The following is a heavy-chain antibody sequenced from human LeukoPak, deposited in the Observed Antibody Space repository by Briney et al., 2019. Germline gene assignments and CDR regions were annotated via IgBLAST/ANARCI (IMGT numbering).Heavy chain of an antibody. CDR1: GFTFDDYA. V-gene: IGHV3-30*18. CDR2: ISSDGSRK. D-gene: IGHD6-19*01. J-gene: IGHJ4*02. CDR3: AKDGYSSGWSTGSFDY. Sequence: GGSLRLSCAASGFTFDDYAIHWVRQAPGKGLEWVAVISSDGSRKSYADSVKCRFSMSRDNSKNTLYLQMNSLRTEDTAVYYCAKDGYSSGWSTGSFDYWGQGVLVTVSS.